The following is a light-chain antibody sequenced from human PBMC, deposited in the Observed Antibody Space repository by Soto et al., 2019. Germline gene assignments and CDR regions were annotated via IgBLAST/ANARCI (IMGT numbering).Light chain of an antibody. Sequence: DIQMTQSPSSLSASLGDRVTITCRASQTISSYLNWYQHKPGKAPNLLIYAASSLQSGVPSRFSGSGSGTDFTLTISSLQPEDFATYYCQQSYSIPHTFGQGTRLEI. J-gene: IGKJ5*01. V-gene: IGKV1-39*01. CDR1: QTISSY. CDR3: QQSYSIPHT. CDR2: AAS.